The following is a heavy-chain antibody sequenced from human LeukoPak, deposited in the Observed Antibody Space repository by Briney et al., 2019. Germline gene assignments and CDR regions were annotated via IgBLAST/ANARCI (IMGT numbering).Heavy chain of an antibody. J-gene: IGHJ4*02. D-gene: IGHD3-10*01. CDR3: ARTPIGYYYGSGSYYYDY. CDR1: GFTFSSYW. CDR2: IKQDGSEK. Sequence: GGSLRLSCAASGFTFSSYWMSWVRQAPGKGLEWVANIKQDGSEKYYVDSVKGRFTISRDNAKNSLYLQMNSLRAEDTAVYYCARTPIGYYYGSGSYYYDYWGQGTLVTVSS. V-gene: IGHV3-7*01.